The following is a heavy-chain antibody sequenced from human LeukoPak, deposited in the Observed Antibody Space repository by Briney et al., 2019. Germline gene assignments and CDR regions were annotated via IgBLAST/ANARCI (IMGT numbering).Heavy chain of an antibody. CDR1: GFXVRISY. V-gene: IGHV3-53*01. CDR3: ARGLAPVDH. Sequence: PGCSLPLSCVASGFXVRISYMNWVRQAPGKGLEWASVIYSGGNKYYADSVQGRFTISRDNSKNTLYLQRDSLRAEDTAVYFCARGLAPVDHWGQGTLGTVSS. CDR2: IYSGGNK. D-gene: IGHD3-9*01. J-gene: IGHJ4*02.